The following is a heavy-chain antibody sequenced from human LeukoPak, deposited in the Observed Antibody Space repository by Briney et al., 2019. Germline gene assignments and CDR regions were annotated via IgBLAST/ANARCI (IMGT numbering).Heavy chain of an antibody. CDR1: EYSFTSYW. Sequence: PGESLKISCKASEYSFTSYWITWVRQMPGKGLEWMGRIDPSDSYTNYSPSFQGHVTISTDKSINTAYLQWSSLEALDTAMYYCARKLSPLDYWGQGTLVTVSS. CDR2: IDPSDSYT. V-gene: IGHV5-10-1*01. D-gene: IGHD5-18*01. CDR3: ARKLSPLDY. J-gene: IGHJ4*02.